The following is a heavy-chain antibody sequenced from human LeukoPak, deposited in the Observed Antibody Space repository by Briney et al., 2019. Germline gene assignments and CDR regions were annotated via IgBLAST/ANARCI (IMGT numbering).Heavy chain of an antibody. CDR2: IYHSGST. CDR1: GGSISSSNW. CDR3: ARSDTRSSWFDP. Sequence: SETLSLTCAVSGGSISSSNWWSWVRQPPGKGLEWIGEIYHSGSTNYKPSLKNRVTISVDKSKNQFSLKLTSVTAADTAVYYCARSDTRSSWFDPWGQGTLVTVSS. J-gene: IGHJ5*02. D-gene: IGHD5-18*01. V-gene: IGHV4-4*02.